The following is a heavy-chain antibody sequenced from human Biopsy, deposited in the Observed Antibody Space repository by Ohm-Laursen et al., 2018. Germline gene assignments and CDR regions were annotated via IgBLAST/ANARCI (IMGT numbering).Heavy chain of an antibody. CDR1: GYTFTDYF. CDR3: ARDIMNPIGELVARSDVFDV. D-gene: IGHD3-16*01. CDR2: ISPRSGGT. J-gene: IGHJ3*01. Sequence: VASVKVSCKASGYTFTDYFLHWVRQAPGQGPEWMGWISPRSGGTNYAQKFQGRVTMIRDTSATTGYMELSSLRSDDTAVYYCARDIMNPIGELVARSDVFDVWGQGTMVTVSS. V-gene: IGHV1-2*02.